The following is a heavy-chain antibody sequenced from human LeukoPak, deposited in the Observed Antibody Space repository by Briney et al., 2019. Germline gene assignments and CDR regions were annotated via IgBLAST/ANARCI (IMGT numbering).Heavy chain of an antibody. CDR3: ARTYYDFWSGFLQGNFDY. CDR2: IKQDGSEK. Sequence: PGGSLRLSCAASGFTFSSYWMSWVRQAPGKGLEWVANIKQDGSEKYYVDSVKGRFTISRDNAKNSLYLQMNSLRAEDTAVYYCARTYYDFWSGFLQGNFDYWGQGTLVTVSS. CDR1: GFTFSSYW. J-gene: IGHJ4*02. V-gene: IGHV3-7*01. D-gene: IGHD3-3*01.